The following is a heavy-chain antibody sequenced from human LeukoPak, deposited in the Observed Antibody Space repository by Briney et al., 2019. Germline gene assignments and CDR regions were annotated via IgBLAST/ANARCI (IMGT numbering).Heavy chain of an antibody. D-gene: IGHD3-10*01. CDR2: ISGSGGST. J-gene: IGHJ4*02. V-gene: IGHV3-23*01. CDR1: GFTFSSYA. CDR3: AKGRGGYYGSGAFQFDY. Sequence: GGSLRLSCAASGFTFSSYAMSWVRQAPGKGLEWVSAISGSGGSTYYADSVKGRFTISRDNSKNTLYLQMNSLRAEDTAVYYCAKGRGGYYGSGAFQFDYWGQGTLVTVSS.